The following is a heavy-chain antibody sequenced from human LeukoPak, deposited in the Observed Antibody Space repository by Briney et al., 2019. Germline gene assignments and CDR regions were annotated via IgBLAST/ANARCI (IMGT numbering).Heavy chain of an antibody. CDR2: IKHDGNEK. V-gene: IGHV3-7*01. D-gene: IGHD5-12*01. Sequence: GGSLRLSCTASGFTFSSYWMTWVRQAPGKGLEWVANIKHDGNEKYYADSVVGRLTISRDNAKNSLFLQMNNVRAEDMAVYYCVKGGWIGILDYWGQGTLVTVSS. CDR3: VKGGWIGILDY. CDR1: GFTFSSYW. J-gene: IGHJ4*02.